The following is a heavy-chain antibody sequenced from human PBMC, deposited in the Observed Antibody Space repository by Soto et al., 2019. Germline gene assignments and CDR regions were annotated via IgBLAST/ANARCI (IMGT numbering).Heavy chain of an antibody. CDR2: INAGNGNT. V-gene: IGHV1-3*01. CDR3: ARDNKRPLGYCSGGSCSGYYYYYMDV. CDR1: GYTFTSYA. J-gene: IGHJ6*03. Sequence: AASVKVSCKASGYTFTSYAMHWVRQAPGQRLEWMGWINAGNGNTKYSQKFQGRVTITRDTSASTAYMELSSLRSEDTAVYYCARDNKRPLGYCSGGSCSGYYYYYMDVWGKGTTVTVSS. D-gene: IGHD2-15*01.